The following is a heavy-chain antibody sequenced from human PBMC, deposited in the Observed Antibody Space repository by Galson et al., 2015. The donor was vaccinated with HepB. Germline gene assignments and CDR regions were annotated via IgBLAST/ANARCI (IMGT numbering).Heavy chain of an antibody. CDR1: GFTFSNAW. J-gene: IGHJ6*02. Sequence: SLRLSCAASGFTFSNAWMNWVRQAPGKGLEWVGRIKSKTDGGTTDYAAPVKGRFTISRDDSKNTLYLQMNSLKTEDTAVYYCTTPGEIFGELLSGMDVWGQGTTVTVSS. CDR3: TTPGEIFGELLSGMDV. D-gene: IGHD3-10*01. CDR2: IKSKTDGGTT. V-gene: IGHV3-15*07.